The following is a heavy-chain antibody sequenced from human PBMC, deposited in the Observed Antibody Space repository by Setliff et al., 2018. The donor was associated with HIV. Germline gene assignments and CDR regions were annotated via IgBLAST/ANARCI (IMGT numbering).Heavy chain of an antibody. Sequence: PGGSLRLSCAASGFTFSSYEMNWVRQAPGKGLELVSYISHTGSTVYYADSVKGRFTISRDNSKNTLYLQMNSLRAEDTAAYYCAKAKSSRMGPPFTDLDYWGQGTQVTVSS. CDR3: AKAKSSRMGPPFTDLDY. D-gene: IGHD2-8*01. J-gene: IGHJ4*02. CDR2: ISHTGSTV. V-gene: IGHV3-48*03. CDR1: GFTFSSYE.